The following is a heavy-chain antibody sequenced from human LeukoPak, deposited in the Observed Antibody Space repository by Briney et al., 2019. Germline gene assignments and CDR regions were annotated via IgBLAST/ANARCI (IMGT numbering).Heavy chain of an antibody. CDR3: AKADSSGYIFDY. CDR1: GFTFSSYA. V-gene: IGHV3-23*01. Sequence: GGSLRLSCAASGFTFSSYAMSWVRQAPGKGLEWVSAISGSGGSTYYADSVKGRFTISRDNSKNTLYPQMNSLRAEDTAVYYCAKADSSGYIFDYWGQGTLVTVSA. CDR2: ISGSGGST. J-gene: IGHJ4*02. D-gene: IGHD3-22*01.